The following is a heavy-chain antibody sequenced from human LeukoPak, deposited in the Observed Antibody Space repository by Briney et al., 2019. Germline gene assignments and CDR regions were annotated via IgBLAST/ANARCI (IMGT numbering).Heavy chain of an antibody. CDR2: ISYIERT. J-gene: IGHJ3*02. CDR3: ARYVVPVNKGFDI. CDR1: TDSFSSHY. Sequence: SENLSLTCAVSTDSFSSHYWTWIRQPPGQGLEWIGYISYIERTKYNPSIESRVTISIDTSKVQFSRRLSSVTAADTAVYYFARYVVPVNKGFDIWGQGTMVSVSS. D-gene: IGHD2-15*01. V-gene: IGHV4-59*11.